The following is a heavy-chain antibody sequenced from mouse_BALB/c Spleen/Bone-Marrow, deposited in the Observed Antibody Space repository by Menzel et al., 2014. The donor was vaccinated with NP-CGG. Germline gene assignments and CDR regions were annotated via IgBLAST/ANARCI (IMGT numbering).Heavy chain of an antibody. CDR1: GFSLTSYG. Sequence: QVQLKESGPGLVAPSQSLSLTCTVSGFSLTSYGVHWVRQPPGKGLEWLGVIWAGGSTNYNSALMSRLSISKDNSKSQVFLKMNSLQTDDTAMYYCARAQLGCFAYWGQGTLVTVSA. CDR2: IWAGGST. CDR3: ARAQLGCFAY. J-gene: IGHJ3*01. V-gene: IGHV2-9*02. D-gene: IGHD4-1*02.